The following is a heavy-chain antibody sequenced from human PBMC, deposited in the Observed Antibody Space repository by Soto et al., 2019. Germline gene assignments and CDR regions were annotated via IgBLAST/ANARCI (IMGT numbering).Heavy chain of an antibody. J-gene: IGHJ4*02. CDR1: GFTFSSYA. CDR3: ARDGETGTFDY. D-gene: IGHD1-1*01. Sequence: QVQLVESGGGVVQPGRSLRLSCAASGFTFSSYAMHWVRQAPGKGLEWVAVISYDGSNKYYADSVKGRFTISRDNSKNTLYLQMNSLRAEDTAVYYYARDGETGTFDYWGQGTLVTVSS. V-gene: IGHV3-30-3*01. CDR2: ISYDGSNK.